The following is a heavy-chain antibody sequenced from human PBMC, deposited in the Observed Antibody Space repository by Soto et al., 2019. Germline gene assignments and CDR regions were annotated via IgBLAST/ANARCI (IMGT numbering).Heavy chain of an antibody. V-gene: IGHV3-11*01. CDR3: ARSKPTPKHDAFDI. CDR1: GFTFSDYY. CDR2: ISSSGSTI. Sequence: GGSLRLSCAASGFTFSDYYMSWIRQAPGKGLEWVSYISSSGSTIYYADSVKGRFTISRDNAKNSLYLQMNSLRAEDTAVYYCARSKPTPKHDAFDIWGQGTMVTVSS. J-gene: IGHJ3*02.